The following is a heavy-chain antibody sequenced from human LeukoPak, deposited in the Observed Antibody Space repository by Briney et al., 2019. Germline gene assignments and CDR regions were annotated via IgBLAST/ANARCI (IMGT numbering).Heavy chain of an antibody. CDR2: IYDSGST. CDR1: GASISSYF. D-gene: IGHD2-8*01. Sequence: SETLSLTCTVSGASISSYFWSWIRQPPGKGLEWIGYIYDSGSTNYNPSLKSRVTISVDTSKNHFSLKLSSVTAADTAVYYCARQMYLGGMDVWGQGTAVTVSS. CDR3: ARQMYLGGMDV. V-gene: IGHV4-59*08. J-gene: IGHJ6*02.